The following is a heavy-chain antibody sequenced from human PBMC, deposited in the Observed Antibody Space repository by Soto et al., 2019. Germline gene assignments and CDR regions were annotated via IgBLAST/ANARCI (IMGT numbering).Heavy chain of an antibody. CDR2: ISNDGSNK. J-gene: IGHJ4*02. CDR1: GFSFSNYA. CDR3: AGSFGSGRGGYFAY. D-gene: IGHD3-10*01. Sequence: QVQLVESGGGVVQPGRSLRLSCAVSGFSFSNYAMHWVRQAPGKGLEWVAVISNDGSNKYYADSVKGRFTISRDNSENTLYLHMNSLRTEDTAGYYCAGSFGSGRGGYFAYWGQGTLVTVSS. V-gene: IGHV3-30-3*01.